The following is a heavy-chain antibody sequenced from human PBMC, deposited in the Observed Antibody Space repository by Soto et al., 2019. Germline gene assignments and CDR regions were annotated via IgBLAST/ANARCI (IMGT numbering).Heavy chain of an antibody. CDR2: IYTSGST. CDR3: ARGASTYYDILTGSFHEYYFDY. CDR1: GGSISSYY. J-gene: IGHJ4*02. Sequence: PSETLSLTCTVSGGSISSYYWSWIRQPAGKGLEWIGRIYTSGSTNYNPSLKSRVTMSVDTSKNQFSLKLSSVTAADTAVYYCARGASTYYDILTGSFHEYYFDYWGQGTLVTVSS. D-gene: IGHD3-9*01. V-gene: IGHV4-4*07.